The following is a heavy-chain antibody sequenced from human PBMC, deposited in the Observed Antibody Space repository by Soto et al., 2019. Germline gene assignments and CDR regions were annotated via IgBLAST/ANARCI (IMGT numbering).Heavy chain of an antibody. J-gene: IGHJ5*02. Sequence: PSETLSLTCAVSGGSISSSNWWSWVRQPPGKGLEWIGEIYHSGSTNYNPSLKSRVTISVDKSKNQFSLKLSSVTAADTAVYYCARVKASGWLNWFDPWGQGTLVTVSS. D-gene: IGHD6-19*01. CDR1: GGSISSSNW. CDR2: IYHSGST. V-gene: IGHV4-4*02. CDR3: ARVKASGWLNWFDP.